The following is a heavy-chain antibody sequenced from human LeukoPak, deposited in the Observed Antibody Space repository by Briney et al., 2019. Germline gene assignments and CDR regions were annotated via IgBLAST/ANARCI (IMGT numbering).Heavy chain of an antibody. Sequence: ASVKVSCKASGYTFTSYGISWVRQAPGQGLEWMGWISAYNGNTNYAQKLQGRVTMTTDTSTSTAYMELRSLRSDDTAVYYCARDLKINYYDSSGYYGWFDPWGQGTLVTVSS. D-gene: IGHD3-22*01. CDR1: GYTFTSYG. V-gene: IGHV1-18*01. CDR3: ARDLKINYYDSSGYYGWFDP. J-gene: IGHJ5*02. CDR2: ISAYNGNT.